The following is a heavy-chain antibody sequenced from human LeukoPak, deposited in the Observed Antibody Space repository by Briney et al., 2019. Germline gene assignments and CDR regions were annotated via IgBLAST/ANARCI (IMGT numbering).Heavy chain of an antibody. CDR1: GFTFSSYA. V-gene: IGHV3-30*04. Sequence: GRSLRLSCAASGFTFSSYAMHWVRQAPGKGLEWVAVISYDRSNKYYADSVKGRFTISRDSSKNTLYLQMNSLRAEDTAVYYCARAVDTAMVTKGFDYWGQGTLVTVSS. D-gene: IGHD5-18*01. CDR3: ARAVDTAMVTKGFDY. CDR2: ISYDRSNK. J-gene: IGHJ4*02.